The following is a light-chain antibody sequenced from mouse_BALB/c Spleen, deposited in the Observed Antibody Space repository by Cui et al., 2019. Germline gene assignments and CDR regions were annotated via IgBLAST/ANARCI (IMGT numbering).Light chain of an antibody. CDR2: YAS. V-gene: IGKV5-43*01. J-gene: IGKJ5*01. Sequence: DIVLTQSPATLSVSPGDSVRLSCRASQSSSNNLHWYQQKSHESPMLLIKYASQSISGIPSRFSCSGSGTDFTLSINSVETEDCGMYFCQQSNSWPLLTFGAGTKLELK. CDR1: QSSSNN. CDR3: QQSNSWPLLT.